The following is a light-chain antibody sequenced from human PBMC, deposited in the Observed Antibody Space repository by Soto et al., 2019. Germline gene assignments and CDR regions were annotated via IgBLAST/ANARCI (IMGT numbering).Light chain of an antibody. J-gene: IGKJ4*01. CDR3: QQYDNWPLT. V-gene: IGKV3-15*01. CDR2: SAS. Sequence: EIVMTQSPATLSVSPGERATLSCRASQSVSGNLAWYQQKPGQAPRLLIYSASSRATGIPARFSGSGPGTEFTLTVSSLQSEDFAVYYCQQYDNWPLTFGGGTKVEIK. CDR1: QSVSGN.